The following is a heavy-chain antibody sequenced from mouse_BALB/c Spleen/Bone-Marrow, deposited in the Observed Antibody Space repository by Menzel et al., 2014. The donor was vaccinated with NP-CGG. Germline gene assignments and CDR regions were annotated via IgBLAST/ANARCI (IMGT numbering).Heavy chain of an antibody. CDR3: AMGVRLYWYFDV. CDR2: INPINGDT. Sequence: EVQGVESGPELVKPGASVKMSCKASGYIFTDYYMKWVSHGKSLEWIGDINPINGDTFYNQKFKGKATLTVDRSSSTAYMQLDSLTSEDSAVYYCAMGVRLYWYFDVWGAGTTVTVSS. J-gene: IGHJ1*01. CDR1: GYIFTDYY. D-gene: IGHD2-3*01. V-gene: IGHV1-26*01.